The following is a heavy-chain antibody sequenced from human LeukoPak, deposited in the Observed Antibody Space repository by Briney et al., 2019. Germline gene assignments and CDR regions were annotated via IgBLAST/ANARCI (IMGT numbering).Heavy chain of an antibody. CDR2: IYTSGST. CDR3: ARDGPDIVVVPAAIYDAFDI. D-gene: IGHD2-2*02. J-gene: IGHJ3*02. V-gene: IGHV4-4*07. CDR1: GGSISSYY. Sequence: PSETLSLTCTVSGGSISSYYWSWIRQPAGKGLEWIGRIYTSGSTNYNPSLKSRVTMSVDTSKNQFSLKLSSVTAADTAVYYCARDGPDIVVVPAAIYDAFDIWGQGTMVTVSS.